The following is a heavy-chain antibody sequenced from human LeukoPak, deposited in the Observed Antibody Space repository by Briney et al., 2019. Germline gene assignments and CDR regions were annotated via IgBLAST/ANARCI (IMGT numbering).Heavy chain of an antibody. CDR2: ISGSGGST. CDR1: GFTFSSYA. D-gene: IGHD6-19*01. Sequence: GGSLRLSCAASGFTFSSYAMSWVRQAPGKGLEWVSAISGSGGSTYYADSVKGRFTISRDNSKNTLYLQMNSLRDEDTAVYYCARDSPRAVAGGLTFDYWGQGTLVTVSS. J-gene: IGHJ4*02. V-gene: IGHV3-23*01. CDR3: ARDSPRAVAGGLTFDY.